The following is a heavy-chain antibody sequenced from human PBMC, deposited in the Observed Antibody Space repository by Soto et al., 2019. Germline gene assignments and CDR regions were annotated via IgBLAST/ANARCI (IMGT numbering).Heavy chain of an antibody. J-gene: IGHJ4*02. CDR3: ARVDFWSGYFDY. CDR1: GGSISSYY. V-gene: IGHV4-59*01. CDR2: IYYSGST. Sequence: PSETLSLTCTVSGGSISSYYLSWIRQPPGKGLEWIGYIYYSGSTNYNPSLKSRVTISVDTSKNQFSLKLSSVTAADTAVYYCARVDFWSGYFDYWGQGTLVTVSS. D-gene: IGHD3-3*01.